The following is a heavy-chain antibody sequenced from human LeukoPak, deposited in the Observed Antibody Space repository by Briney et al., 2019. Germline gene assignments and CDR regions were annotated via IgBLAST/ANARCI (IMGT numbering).Heavy chain of an antibody. CDR2: VYHSGST. D-gene: IGHD3-16*01. CDR3: ARHYGP. J-gene: IGHJ5*02. V-gene: IGHV4-59*02. CDR1: GGSVNNYY. Sequence: PSETLSLTCIVSGGSVNNYYWSWIRQPPGKGLEWIGNVYHSGSTSYNPSLKSRVTISRDTSKNQFSLRLTSVTAADTAVYYCARHYGPWGQGTLVTVSS.